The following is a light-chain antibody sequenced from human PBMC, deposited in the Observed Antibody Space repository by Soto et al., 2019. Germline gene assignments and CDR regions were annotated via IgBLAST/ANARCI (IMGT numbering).Light chain of an antibody. CDR3: NSYTSTNTYV. CDR1: NTDVGGYNY. V-gene: IGLV2-14*01. Sequence: QSVLTQPASVSGSPGQSITIACTGTNTDVGGYNYVSWYQQHPMKAPKLIIYEVTKRPSGVSARFSGSKSANTASLTISGLQAEDEADYYCNSYTSTNTYVFGTGTKATVL. J-gene: IGLJ1*01. CDR2: EVT.